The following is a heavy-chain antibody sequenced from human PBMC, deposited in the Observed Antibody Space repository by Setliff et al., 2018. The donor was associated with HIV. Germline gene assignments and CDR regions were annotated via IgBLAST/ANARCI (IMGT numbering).Heavy chain of an antibody. V-gene: IGHV4-31*03. CDR3: ARGESTTWDLAEYFQH. CDR2: VYYTGTT. J-gene: IGHJ1*01. D-gene: IGHD2-2*01. CDR1: GVSVGSGGYY. Sequence: ASETLSLTCTVSGVSVGSGGYYWSWIRQHPGKGLEWIGYVYYTGTTYFNPSLRSRITISVGTSKNQFSLKLGFVTAADTAVYYCARGESTTWDLAEYFQHWGHGTLVTVSS.